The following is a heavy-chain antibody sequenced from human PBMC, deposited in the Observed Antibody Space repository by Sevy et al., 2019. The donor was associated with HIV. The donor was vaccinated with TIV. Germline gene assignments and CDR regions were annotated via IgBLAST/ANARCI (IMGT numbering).Heavy chain of an antibody. CDR3: ARGEIVAAGMFYQYYGMDV. D-gene: IGHD6-13*01. J-gene: IGHJ6*02. Sequence: GGSLRLSCAASGFTVSSNYMSWVRQAPGKGLEWVSVIYSGGSTYYADSVKGRLNITRDNSKNKLFLQMNTLRAEDTAVYYCARGEIVAAGMFYQYYGMDVWGQGTTVTVSS. CDR1: GFTVSSNY. CDR2: IYSGGST. V-gene: IGHV3-66*01.